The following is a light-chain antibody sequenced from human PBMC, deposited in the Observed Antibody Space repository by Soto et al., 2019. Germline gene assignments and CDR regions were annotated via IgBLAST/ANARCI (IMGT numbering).Light chain of an antibody. CDR1: SSDVGGYNY. Sequence: QSALTQPASVSGSPGQSITISCTGTSSDVGGYNYVSWYQQHPGKAPKLMIYEVNNRPSGVSNRFSGSKSGNTASLTISGLQAEDEADYFCSSYGSTSTRYVFGTGTKVTVL. CDR3: SSYGSTSTRYV. J-gene: IGLJ1*01. CDR2: EVN. V-gene: IGLV2-14*01.